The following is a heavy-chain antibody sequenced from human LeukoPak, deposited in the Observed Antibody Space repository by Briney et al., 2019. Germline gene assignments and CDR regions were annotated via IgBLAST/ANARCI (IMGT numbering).Heavy chain of an antibody. CDR2: IIPIFGTA. J-gene: IGHJ3*02. CDR3: ASPLIVVPAAIRAFDI. D-gene: IGHD2-2*01. V-gene: IGHV1-69*13. CDR1: GGTFSSYA. Sequence: SVKVSCKASGGTFSSYAISWVRHAPGQGLEWMGGIIPIFGTANYAQKFQGRVTITADESTSTAYMELSSLRSEDTAVYYCASPLIVVPAAIRAFDIWGQGTMVTVSS.